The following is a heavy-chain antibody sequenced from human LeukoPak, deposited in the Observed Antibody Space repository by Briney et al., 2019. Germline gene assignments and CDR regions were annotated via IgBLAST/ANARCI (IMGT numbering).Heavy chain of an antibody. CDR1: GFTFSSYS. CDR3: ARGGLTPGDAFDI. J-gene: IGHJ3*02. CDR2: ISSSSSYI. Sequence: GGSLRLSCAASGFTFSSYSMNWVRQAPGKGLEWVSSISSSSSYIYYADSVKGRFTISRDNAKNSLYLQMNSLGAEDTAVYYCARGGLTPGDAFDIWAKGQWSPSLQ. V-gene: IGHV3-21*01. D-gene: IGHD3-10*01.